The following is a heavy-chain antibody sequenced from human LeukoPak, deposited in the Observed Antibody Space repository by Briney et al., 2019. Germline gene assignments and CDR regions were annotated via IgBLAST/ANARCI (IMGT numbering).Heavy chain of an antibody. CDR3: ARGVWSLHSGVSIDS. V-gene: IGHV4-4*07. CDR1: GGSISSYY. J-gene: IGHJ4*02. Sequence: SETLSLTCTVSGGSISSYYWSWIRQPAGKGLEWIGRIYTSGSTNYNPSLKSRVTMSVDTSKNQFSLKLSSVTAADTAVYYCARGVWSLHSGVSIDSWGQGTLVTVSS. CDR2: IYTSGST. D-gene: IGHD3-10*01.